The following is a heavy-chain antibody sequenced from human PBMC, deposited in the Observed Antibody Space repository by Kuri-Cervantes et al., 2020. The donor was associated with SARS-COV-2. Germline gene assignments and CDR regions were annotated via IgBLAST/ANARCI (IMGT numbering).Heavy chain of an antibody. D-gene: IGHD2-2*01. CDR1: GFTFSSYW. V-gene: IGHV3-74*01. CDR3: AKTTPGSTSRIFYGMEV. J-gene: IGHJ6*02. Sequence: GESLKISCAASGFTFSSYWMHWVRQAPGKGLVWVSRINSYGSSTSYADSVKGRFTISRDNSKNMVYLQVNSLRAEDTAVYYCAKTTPGSTSRIFYGMEVWGQGTTVTVSS. CDR2: INSYGSST.